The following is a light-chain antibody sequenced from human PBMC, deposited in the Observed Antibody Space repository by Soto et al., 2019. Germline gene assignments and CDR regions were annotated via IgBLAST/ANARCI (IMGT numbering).Light chain of an antibody. CDR2: GAS. V-gene: IGKV3-15*01. CDR1: QSLGSD. Sequence: EIVMTQSPGTLSLSPGDTATLSCRASQSLGSDLAWYQQKPGQAPRLLIFGASARPTGIPARISGSESGTEFTLTISSLRSDDFATYYCQQYNSYSPTFGQGTKVDIK. CDR3: QQYNSYSPT. J-gene: IGKJ1*01.